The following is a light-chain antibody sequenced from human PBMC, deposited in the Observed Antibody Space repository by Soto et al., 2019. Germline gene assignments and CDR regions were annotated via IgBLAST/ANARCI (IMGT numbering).Light chain of an antibody. CDR3: QQTYTSVAT. CDR2: AAS. Sequence: LPVSPSPSSPSASLGDRRTPSCPTSQRVDSYIHWYQHQSGKPPKLLIYAASTLQDGVPSRFSGGGSGTAFSLIITGLQPGDSATYYCQQTYTSVATFGQGTKVDIK. V-gene: IGKV1-39*01. J-gene: IGKJ1*01. CDR1: QRVDSY.